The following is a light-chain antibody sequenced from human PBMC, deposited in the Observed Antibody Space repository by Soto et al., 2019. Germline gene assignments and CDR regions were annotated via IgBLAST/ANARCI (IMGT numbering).Light chain of an antibody. CDR2: ASS. CDR1: SSDVGSYNY. J-gene: IGLJ1*01. V-gene: IGLV2-14*01. CDR3: SSYTSGSTLDV. Sequence: QTALTQPACESGSPGQASTISCTGTSSDVGSYNYVSWYQQHPGKAPRLMIYASSNRPSGVSHRFSGSRSGNTASLTISGLQAEDEADYFCSSYTSGSTLDVYGSWTQVTVL.